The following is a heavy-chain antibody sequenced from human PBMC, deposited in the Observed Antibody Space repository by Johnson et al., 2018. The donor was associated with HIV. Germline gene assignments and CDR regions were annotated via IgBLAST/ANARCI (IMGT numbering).Heavy chain of an antibody. Sequence: EQLVESGGGVVRPGGSLRLSCAASGFTFRSYAMSWVRQAPGKGLEWVSVIFSGGSTHYADSVKGRFTISRDKSKNTLYLQMNSLRAEDTAVYYCASHVGSSVGSAFDIWGQGTMVTVSS. CDR1: GFTFRSYA. J-gene: IGHJ3*02. CDR3: ASHVGSSVGSAFDI. D-gene: IGHD6-6*01. V-gene: IGHV3-66*04. CDR2: IFSGGST.